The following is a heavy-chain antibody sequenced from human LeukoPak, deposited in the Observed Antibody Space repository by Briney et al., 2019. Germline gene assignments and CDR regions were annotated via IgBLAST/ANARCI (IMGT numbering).Heavy chain of an antibody. CDR1: GFTFRSYA. D-gene: IGHD2-2*01. V-gene: IGHV3-23*01. Sequence: PGGSLRLSCAASGFTFRSYAMSWVRQAPGKGLEWVSAISGSGGSTYYADSVKGRFTISRDNSKNTLYLQMNSLRAEDTAVYYCAKDLEAIVVVPAAFDYWGQGTLVTVSS. CDR3: AKDLEAIVVVPAAFDY. CDR2: ISGSGGST. J-gene: IGHJ4*02.